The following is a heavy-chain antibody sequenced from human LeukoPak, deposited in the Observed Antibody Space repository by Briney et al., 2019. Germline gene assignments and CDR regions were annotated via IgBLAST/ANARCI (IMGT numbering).Heavy chain of an antibody. J-gene: IGHJ4*02. Sequence: GGSLRLSCVASGFTFSYAWMHWVRHAPGKGLEWFCVTKTKTDGGATEYAAPVKGRFTISRDDSRNTLYLQMNSLKSEDTAVYFCTTGYSAASHDGYWGQGTLVTVSS. CDR3: TTGYSAASHDGY. D-gene: IGHD2-2*01. CDR2: TKTKTDGGAT. CDR1: GFTFSYAW. V-gene: IGHV3-15*01.